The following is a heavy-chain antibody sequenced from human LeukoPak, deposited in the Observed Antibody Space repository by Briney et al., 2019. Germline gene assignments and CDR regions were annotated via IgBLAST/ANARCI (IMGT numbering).Heavy chain of an antibody. CDR3: ARNSGSNPFDY. D-gene: IGHD1-26*01. CDR2: IKQDGSEK. CDR1: GFTFSSYW. J-gene: IGHJ4*02. Sequence: PGGSLRLSCAASGFTFSSYWMSWVRQAPGKGLEWVANIKQDGSEKYYVDSVKGRFTISRDNAKNSVYLQTNSLRVEDTAVYYCARNSGSNPFDYWGQGTLVTVSS. V-gene: IGHV3-7*01.